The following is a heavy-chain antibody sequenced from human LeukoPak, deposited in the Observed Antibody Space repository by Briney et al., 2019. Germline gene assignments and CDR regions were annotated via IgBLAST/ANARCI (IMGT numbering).Heavy chain of an antibody. CDR2: VTGSGDDT. V-gene: IGHV3-23*01. D-gene: IGHD3-3*02. CDR3: AKGHSFYYYMDV. Sequence: GGSLRLSCAASGFIFSNYAMSWVRQAPGQGLEWVSAVTGSGDDTNYADSVKGRFTISRDNSKNTLYLQMNTLRAEDTAVYYCAKGHSFYYYMDVWGDGTTVTVSS. CDR1: GFIFSNYA. J-gene: IGHJ6*03.